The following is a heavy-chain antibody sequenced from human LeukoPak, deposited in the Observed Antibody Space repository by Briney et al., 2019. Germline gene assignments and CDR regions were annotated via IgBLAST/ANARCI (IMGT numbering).Heavy chain of an antibody. CDR1: GYTFTSYG. J-gene: IGHJ4*02. CDR3: ASHYDFWSGSS. Sequence: GASVKVSCKASGYTFTSYGISWVRQAPGQGLEWMGWINPNSGGTNYAQKFQGRVTMTRDTSISTAYMELSRLRSDDTAVYYCASHYDFWSGSSWGQGTLVTVSS. CDR2: INPNSGGT. D-gene: IGHD3-3*01. V-gene: IGHV1-2*02.